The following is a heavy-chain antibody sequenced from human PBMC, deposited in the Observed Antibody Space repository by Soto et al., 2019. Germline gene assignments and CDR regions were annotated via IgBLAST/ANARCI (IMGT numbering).Heavy chain of an antibody. V-gene: IGHV4-59*08. D-gene: IGHD6-13*01. CDR3: ARQKAAALPAEYFQH. CDR2: IYYSGST. CDR1: GGSISSYY. J-gene: IGHJ1*01. Sequence: PSETLSLTCTVSGGSISSYYWSWIRQPPGKGLEWIGYIYYSGSTNYNPSLKSRVTISVDTSKNQFSLKLSSVTAADTAVYYCARQKAAALPAEYFQHWGQGTLVTVSS.